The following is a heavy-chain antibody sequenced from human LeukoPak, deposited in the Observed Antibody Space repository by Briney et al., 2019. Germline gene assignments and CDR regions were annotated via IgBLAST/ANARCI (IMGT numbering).Heavy chain of an antibody. V-gene: IGHV3-23*01. Sequence: GGSLRLSCAASGFTFSSYAMNWVRQAPGKGLEWVSACGTDGDTYYADSVRGRFTISRDNAKHTVYLQMSSLRVEDTAVYYYAQKTPGTHPFDFWGQGTLVTVSP. CDR2: CGTDGDT. CDR1: GFTFSSYA. CDR3: AQKTPGTHPFDF. J-gene: IGHJ4*02. D-gene: IGHD1-1*01.